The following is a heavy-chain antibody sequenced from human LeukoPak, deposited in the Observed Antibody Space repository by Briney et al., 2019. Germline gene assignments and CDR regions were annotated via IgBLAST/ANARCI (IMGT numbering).Heavy chain of an antibody. CDR2: ISGSGENT. V-gene: IGHV3-23*01. CDR1: GFTFSSYA. J-gene: IGHJ4*02. D-gene: IGHD6-13*01. Sequence: GGSLRLSCAASGFTFSSYALTWLRQAPGKGLAWVSTISGSGENTDYADSVKGRFPISRDNSKNTLSLRMNSLRAEDTAVYYCAREGLGTVGKAGTFDYWGQGTLVTVSS. CDR3: AREGLGTVGKAGTFDY.